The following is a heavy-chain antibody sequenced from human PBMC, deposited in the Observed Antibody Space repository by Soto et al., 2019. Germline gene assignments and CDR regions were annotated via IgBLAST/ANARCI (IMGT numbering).Heavy chain of an antibody. V-gene: IGHV4-59*01. J-gene: IGHJ3*02. CDR2: IYYYGNT. CDR1: GGSISSYY. D-gene: IGHD4-17*01. CDR3: ARVDGAKHDAFDI. Sequence: QVQLQESGPGLVKPSETLSLTCTVSGGSISSYYWSWIRQPPGKGLEWIGYIYYYGNTNYNPSLKSRYTISVGTSKNQFSLKLSSVTAADTAVYYCARVDGAKHDAFDIWGQGTMVTVSS.